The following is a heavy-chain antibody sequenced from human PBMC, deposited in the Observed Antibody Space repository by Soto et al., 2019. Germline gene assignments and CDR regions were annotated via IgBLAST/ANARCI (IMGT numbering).Heavy chain of an antibody. CDR1: GDSFAGYW. CDR3: ARQIYDSDTGPNFKYYFDS. V-gene: IGHV5-10-1*01. Sequence: PAESLSIWCKEPGDSFAGYWITWVRQKPGKGLECMGRIDPSDSQAYYSPSFRGHVTISVTKSITTVFLQWSSLRASDTAMYYCARQIYDSDTGPNFKYYFDSWGQGTTVTVSS. CDR2: IDPSDSQA. D-gene: IGHD3-22*01. J-gene: IGHJ4*02.